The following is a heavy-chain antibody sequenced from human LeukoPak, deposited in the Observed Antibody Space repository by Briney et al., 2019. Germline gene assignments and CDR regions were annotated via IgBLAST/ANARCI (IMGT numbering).Heavy chain of an antibody. D-gene: IGHD3-10*01. CDR3: AKHPGD. V-gene: IGHV3-30-3*01. CDR1: GFTFNNYV. J-gene: IGHJ3*01. Sequence: GRSLRLSCAASGFTFNNYVMHWVRQAPGKGLEWVAVISLDGSNKYYADSVRGRFTISRDNSKNTVFLQMNSLRAEDTAVYYCAKHPGDWGQGTMVTVSS. CDR2: ISLDGSNK.